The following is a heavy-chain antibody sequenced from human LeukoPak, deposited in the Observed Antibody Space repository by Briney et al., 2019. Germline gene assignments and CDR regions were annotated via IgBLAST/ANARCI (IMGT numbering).Heavy chain of an antibody. CDR1: GYSISSDYY. Sequence: SETLSLTCTVSGYSISSDYYWGWIRQPPGKGLEWIGSVHHSGRTYYNPSLNSRVTRSVDTSKNQFSLKLNSVTAADTAVYYCARDHLANLASRLFDPWGQGSLVTVSS. CDR2: VHHSGRT. V-gene: IGHV4-38-2*02. J-gene: IGHJ5*02. D-gene: IGHD3-3*01. CDR3: ARDHLANLASRLFDP.